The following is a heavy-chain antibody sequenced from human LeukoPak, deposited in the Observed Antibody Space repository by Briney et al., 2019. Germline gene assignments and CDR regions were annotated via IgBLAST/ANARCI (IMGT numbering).Heavy chain of an antibody. D-gene: IGHD3-10*01. V-gene: IGHV4-59*08. Sequence: SETLSLTCTVSGASISSYYWSWIRQPPGKGLEWVGDINYSGGTNNNPSLKSRVTISLDTSKNQFSLKLTSVTAVDTAVYYCARVWFGDPSGAFDIWGQGTMVTVSS. CDR1: GASISSYY. CDR2: INYSGGT. J-gene: IGHJ3*02. CDR3: ARVWFGDPSGAFDI.